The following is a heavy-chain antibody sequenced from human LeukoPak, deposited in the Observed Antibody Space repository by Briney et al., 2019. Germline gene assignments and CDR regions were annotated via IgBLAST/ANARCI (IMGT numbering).Heavy chain of an antibody. V-gene: IGHV4-39*01. CDR1: GGSISSNSYY. Sequence: PSETLSLTCAVSGGSISSNSYYWGWIRQPPGKGLEWIGSIYYSGSTYYNPSLKSRVTISVDTSKNQFSLKLSSVTAADTAVYYCAKLCAYSSGWYGYYYYYMDVWGKGTTVTISS. D-gene: IGHD6-19*01. CDR3: AKLCAYSSGWYGYYYYYMDV. J-gene: IGHJ6*03. CDR2: IYYSGST.